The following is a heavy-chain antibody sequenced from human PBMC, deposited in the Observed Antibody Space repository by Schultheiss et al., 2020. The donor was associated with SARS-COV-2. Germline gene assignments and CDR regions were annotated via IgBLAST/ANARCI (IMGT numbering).Heavy chain of an antibody. CDR1: GYSISRGYY. CDR3: VRVGSSSPTWAFDI. V-gene: IGHV4-38-2*02. J-gene: IGHJ3*02. Sequence: SETLSLTCTVSGYSISRGYYWGWIRQPPGKGLEWIGNVYHSGSTYYNPSLKSRVSISVDTSKNQFSLKLSSVTAADTAVYYCVRVGSSSPTWAFDIWGQGTMVTVSS. D-gene: IGHD6-13*01. CDR2: VYHSGST.